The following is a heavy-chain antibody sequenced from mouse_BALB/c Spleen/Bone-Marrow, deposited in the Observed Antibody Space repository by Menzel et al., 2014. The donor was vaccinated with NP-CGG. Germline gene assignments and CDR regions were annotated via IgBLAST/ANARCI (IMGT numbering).Heavy chain of an antibody. CDR1: GYTFTDYE. D-gene: IGHD1-1*01. V-gene: IGHV1-15*01. Sequence: LVESGAELVRPGASVTLSCKASGYTFTDYEMHWVKQTPVHGLEWIGAIDPETGGTAYNQKFKGKATLTADKSSSTAYMELRSLTSEGSAVYYCTREGYYGSSPALFAYWGKGTLVTVSA. CDR2: IDPETGGT. J-gene: IGHJ3*01. CDR3: TREGYYGSSPALFAY.